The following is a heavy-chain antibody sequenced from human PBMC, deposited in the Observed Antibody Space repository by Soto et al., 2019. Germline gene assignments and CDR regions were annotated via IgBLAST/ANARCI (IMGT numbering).Heavy chain of an antibody. CDR2: IDPSDSQT. Sequence: GASPKISCKGSGYSLAGYWITWVRQKPGKGLEWMGRIDPSDSQTYYSPSFLGHVTISVTKSITTVFLQWSSLRASDTAMYYCARQIYDSDTGPNFQYYFDSWGQGTPVTVSS. CDR3: ARQIYDSDTGPNFQYYFDS. V-gene: IGHV5-10-1*01. D-gene: IGHD3-22*01. J-gene: IGHJ4*02. CDR1: GYSLAGYW.